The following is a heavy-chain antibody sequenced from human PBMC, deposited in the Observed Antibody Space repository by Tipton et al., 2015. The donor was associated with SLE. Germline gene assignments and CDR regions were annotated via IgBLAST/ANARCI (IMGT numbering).Heavy chain of an antibody. CDR1: GYSFTSYW. CDR2: IYPGDSDT. V-gene: IGHV5-51*01. D-gene: IGHD6-19*01. J-gene: IGHJ6*02. CDR3: ARQDSSGWPYYYSYGMDV. Sequence: QLVQSGAEAKKPGESLKISCKGSGYSFTSYWIGWVRQMPGKGLEWMGIIYPGDSDTRYSPSFQGQVTISADKSISTAYLQWSSLKASDTAMYYCARQDSSGWPYYYSYGMDVWGQGTTVTVSS.